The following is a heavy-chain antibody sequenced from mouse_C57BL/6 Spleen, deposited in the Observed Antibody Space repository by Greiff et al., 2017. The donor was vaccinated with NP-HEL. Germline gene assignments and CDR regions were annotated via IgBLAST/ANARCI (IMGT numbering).Heavy chain of an antibody. CDR1: GYAFSSSW. CDR3: ARKGYDYDGFAY. D-gene: IGHD2-4*01. CDR2: IYPGDGDT. J-gene: IGHJ3*01. V-gene: IGHV1-82*01. Sequence: VKLQESGPELVKPGASVKISCKASGYAFSSSWMNWVKQRPGKGLEWIGRIYPGDGDTNYNGKFKGKATLTADKSSSTAYMQLSSLTSEDSAVYFCARKGYDYDGFAYWGQGTLVTVSA.